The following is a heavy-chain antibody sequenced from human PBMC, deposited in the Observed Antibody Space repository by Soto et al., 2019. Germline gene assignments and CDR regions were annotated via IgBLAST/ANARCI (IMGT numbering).Heavy chain of an antibody. CDR3: AKDIYYFDY. V-gene: IGHV4-4*02. CDR2: IYHSGST. Sequence: QVQLQESGPGLVKPSGTLSLTCAVSGGSIRSSNWWSWVRQPPGKGLEWIGEIYHSGSTNYNPSLESRVTISVDKSKNQFSLKLISMTAADTAVYYCAKDIYYFDYWGQGTLVTVSS. D-gene: IGHD2-21*01. J-gene: IGHJ4*02. CDR1: GGSIRSSNW.